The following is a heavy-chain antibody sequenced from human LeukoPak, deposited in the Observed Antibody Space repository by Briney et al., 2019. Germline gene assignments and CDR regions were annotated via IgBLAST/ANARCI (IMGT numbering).Heavy chain of an antibody. CDR1: GGSISSSSYY. J-gene: IGHJ4*02. D-gene: IGHD6-6*01. Sequence: PSETLSPTCTVSGGSISSSSYYWGWIRQPPGKGLEWIGSIYYSGSTYYNPSLKSRVTISVDTSKNQFSLKLSSVTAADTAVYYCARLSLEYSSSGDYWGQGTLVTVSS. V-gene: IGHV4-39*01. CDR2: IYYSGST. CDR3: ARLSLEYSSSGDY.